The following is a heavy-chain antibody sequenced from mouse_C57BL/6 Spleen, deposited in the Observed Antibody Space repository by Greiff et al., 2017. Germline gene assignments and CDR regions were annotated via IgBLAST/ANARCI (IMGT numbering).Heavy chain of an antibody. J-gene: IGHJ3*01. V-gene: IGHV1-64*01. D-gene: IGHD2-3*01. CDR2: IHPNSGGT. CDR1: GYTFTSYW. Sequence: QVQLQQPGAELVKPGASVKLSCKASGYTFTSYWMHWVKQRPGQGLEWIGMIHPNSGGTNYNEKFKSKATLTVDKSSSTAYLQLSSLTSADSAVYYCAKEEAYDDNDWFSYWGQGTLVTVAA. CDR3: AKEEAYDDNDWFSY.